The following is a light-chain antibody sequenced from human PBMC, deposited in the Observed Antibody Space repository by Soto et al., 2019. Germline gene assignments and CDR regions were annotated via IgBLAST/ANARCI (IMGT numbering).Light chain of an antibody. CDR1: QDVISW. J-gene: IGKJ4*01. V-gene: IGKV1-12*01. Sequence: DIQLTQSPSSVAASVGDRVTITCRASQDVISWLAWYQQRPGQAPQLLIYAASTLESGVPSRFSGSGSGTDFTLTISSLQPEDFATYYCQQANSFPLLTFGGGTKVEIK. CDR3: QQANSFPLLT. CDR2: AAS.